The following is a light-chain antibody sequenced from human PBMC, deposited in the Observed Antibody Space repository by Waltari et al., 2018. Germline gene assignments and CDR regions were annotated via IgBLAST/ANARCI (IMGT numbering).Light chain of an antibody. V-gene: IGLV2-8*01. Sequence: QSALTQPPSTSGSPGQSVTISCTGTSSDIGGVNYVSWYQQHPGKAPKLLIFEVSERPSGVPDRFSASKSGNTASLTVSGLQAEDEAHYYCSSYGGSNNLLFGGGTKLTVL. CDR3: SSYGGSNNLL. CDR2: EVS. J-gene: IGLJ2*01. CDR1: SSDIGGVNY.